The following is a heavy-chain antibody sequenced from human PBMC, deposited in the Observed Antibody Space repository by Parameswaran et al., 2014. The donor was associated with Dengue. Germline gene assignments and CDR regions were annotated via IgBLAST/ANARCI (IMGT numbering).Heavy chain of an antibody. CDR2: IKQDGSEK. V-gene: IGHV3-7*01. J-gene: IGHJ4*02. CDR3: ARDEEGPWELPSLFY. Sequence: VRQMPGKGLEWVANIKQDGSEKYYVDSVKGRFTISRDNAKNSLYLQMNSLRAEDTAVYYCARDEEGPWELPSLFYWGQGTLVTVSS. D-gene: IGHD1-26*01.